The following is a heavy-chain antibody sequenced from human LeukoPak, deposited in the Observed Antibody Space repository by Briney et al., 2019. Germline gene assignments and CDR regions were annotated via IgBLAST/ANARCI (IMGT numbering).Heavy chain of an antibody. CDR3: ATFVEMATSFDY. CDR1: GFTFSSYG. J-gene: IGHJ4*02. Sequence: GGSLRLSCAASGFTFSSYGMHWVRQAPGKGLEWVAFIRYDGSNKYYADSVKGRFTISRDNSKNTLYLQMNSLRAEDTAVYYCATFVEMATSFDYWGQGTLVTVSS. CDR2: IRYDGSNK. V-gene: IGHV3-30*02. D-gene: IGHD5-24*01.